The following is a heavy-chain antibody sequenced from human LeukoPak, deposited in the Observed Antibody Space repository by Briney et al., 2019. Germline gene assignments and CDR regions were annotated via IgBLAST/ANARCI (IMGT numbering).Heavy chain of an antibody. D-gene: IGHD3-10*01. J-gene: IGHJ4*02. CDR3: ATDYNYGYGYYFDY. CDR2: IDTDGTYI. Sequence: GGSLRLSCAASGFTFSNSDMNWVRQPPGKGLEWISSIDTDGTYIHYADSVKGRFTISRDNARNSLFLQLNSLRAEDTAVYYCATDYNYGYGYYFDYWGQGTLVTVSS. CDR1: GFTFSNSD. V-gene: IGHV3-21*01.